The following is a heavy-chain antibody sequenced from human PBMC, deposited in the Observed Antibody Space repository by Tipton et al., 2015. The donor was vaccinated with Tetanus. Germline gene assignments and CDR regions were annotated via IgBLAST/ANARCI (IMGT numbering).Heavy chain of an antibody. Sequence: QSGAEVKKPGASVKVSCKAFAYAFTSYDLNWVRHATGQGLEWLGYMNPNTGHAGYAQKFQGRVIMTTNISISTAYMELRNLRSDDTAVYFCARGNRGSSWYFWGQGTLVTVSS. CDR3: ARGNRGSSWYF. CDR1: AYAFTSYD. V-gene: IGHV1-8*01. CDR2: MNPNTGHA. J-gene: IGHJ4*02. D-gene: IGHD6-13*01.